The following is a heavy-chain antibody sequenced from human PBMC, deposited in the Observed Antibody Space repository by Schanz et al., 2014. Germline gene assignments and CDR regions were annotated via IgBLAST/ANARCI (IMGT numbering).Heavy chain of an antibody. CDR2: IYSGIGA. Sequence: QVHLVESGGGVVQPGRSLRLSCAASGFAFSVYGMHWVRQAPGKGPEWVSVIYSGIGAYYADSVKDRFTVSRDNSKNTVYLQMNRLRAEDTAVYYCARVHHYDPSGWGYFDYWGQGALVTVSS. D-gene: IGHD3-22*01. CDR3: ARVHHYDPSGWGYFDY. J-gene: IGHJ4*02. CDR1: GFAFSVYG. V-gene: IGHV3-NL1*01.